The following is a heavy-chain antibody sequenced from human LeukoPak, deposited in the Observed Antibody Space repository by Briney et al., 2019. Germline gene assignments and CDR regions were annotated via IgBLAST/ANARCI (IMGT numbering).Heavy chain of an antibody. CDR3: AKDPRHYSTNAFYFDY. J-gene: IGHJ4*02. V-gene: IGHV3-23*01. CDR2: ISGNGGNA. Sequence: GGSLRLSCAPSGFTFSSHAMSWVRQAPGKGLEWVSVISGNGGNAYYADSVKGRFNISRDNAKNTLYLQMNSLRAEDTAVYYCAKDPRHYSTNAFYFDYWGQGTLVTVYS. CDR1: GFTFSSHA. D-gene: IGHD2/OR15-2a*01.